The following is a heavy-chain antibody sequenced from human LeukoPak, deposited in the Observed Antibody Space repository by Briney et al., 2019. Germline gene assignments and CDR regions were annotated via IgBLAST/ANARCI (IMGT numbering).Heavy chain of an antibody. Sequence: PGGSLRLSCAASGFTFSNAWMSWVRQAPGKGLEWVGRIKSKTDGGTTDYAAPVKGRFTISRDDSKNTLHLQMNSLKTEDTAVYYCTTVDPQYYYDSSGYYFDYWGQGTLVTVSS. D-gene: IGHD3-22*01. CDR2: IKSKTDGGTT. CDR1: GFTFSNAW. J-gene: IGHJ4*02. V-gene: IGHV3-15*01. CDR3: TTVDPQYYYDSSGYYFDY.